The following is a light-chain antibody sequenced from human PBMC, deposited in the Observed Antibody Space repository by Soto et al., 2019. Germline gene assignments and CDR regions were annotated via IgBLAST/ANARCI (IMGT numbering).Light chain of an antibody. V-gene: IGLV4-69*01. J-gene: IGLJ2*01. CDR3: QTWGTGIRGVV. Sequence: QSVLTQSPSASASLGASVKLTCTLSSGHSSYAIAWHQQQSEKGPRFLMKLNSDGRHSKGDGIPDRFSGSSSGAERYLTISSLQSEDEADYYCQTWGTGIRGVVFGGGTKLTVL. CDR2: LNSDGRH. CDR1: SGHSSYA.